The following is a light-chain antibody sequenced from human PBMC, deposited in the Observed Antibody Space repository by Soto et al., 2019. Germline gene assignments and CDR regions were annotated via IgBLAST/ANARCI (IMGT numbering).Light chain of an antibody. CDR3: QKYISPPPWT. CDR1: QDISNY. V-gene: IGKV1-27*01. CDR2: AAT. J-gene: IGKJ1*01. Sequence: DIQMTQSPSSLSASVGDRVTITCRASQDISNYLAWYQQKPGKVPKLLIYAATTLQSGVPSRFRGSGSGTDFNLIISSLQPEDVATYYCQKYISPPPWTFGQGTKVEIE.